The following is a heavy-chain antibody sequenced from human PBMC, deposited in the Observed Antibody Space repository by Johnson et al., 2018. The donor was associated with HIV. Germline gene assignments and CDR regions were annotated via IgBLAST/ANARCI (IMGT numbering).Heavy chain of an antibody. CDR1: GFTFDDYA. J-gene: IGHJ3*02. CDR3: ASADVFDI. CDR2: ISWNSGSI. V-gene: IGHV3-9*01. Sequence: VQLVESGGGVVQPGRSLRLSCAASGFTFDDYAMHWVRQAPGKGLEWVSGISWNSGSIGYADSVKGRFTISRDNAKNSLYLQMNSLRVEDTAVYYCASADVFDIWGQGTMVTVSS.